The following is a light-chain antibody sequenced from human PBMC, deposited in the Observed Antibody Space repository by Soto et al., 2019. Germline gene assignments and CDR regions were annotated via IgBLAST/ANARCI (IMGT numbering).Light chain of an antibody. Sequence: QSALTQPASVSGSPGQSITISRTGTSSDVGGYNYVSWYQQHPGKAPELMIYDVSSRPSGVSNRFSGSKSGNTASLTISGLQAEDEADYYCSSYTSSTTVVFGGGTKLTVL. CDR1: SSDVGGYNY. V-gene: IGLV2-14*01. CDR3: SSYTSSTTVV. CDR2: DVS. J-gene: IGLJ2*01.